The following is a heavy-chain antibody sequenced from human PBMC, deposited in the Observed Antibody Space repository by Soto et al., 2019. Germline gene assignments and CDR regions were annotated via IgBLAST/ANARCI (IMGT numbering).Heavy chain of an antibody. J-gene: IGHJ3*02. V-gene: IGHV5-51*01. CDR3: ARHDQQRSDAFDI. CDR2: IYPGDPDI. D-gene: IGHD6-25*01. CDR1: GYSFTLYW. Sequence: PGESLKISCKGSGYSFTLYWLGWVRQMPGKGLEWMGIIYPGDPDIRYSPSFQGQVTISADTSISTVYLQWGSLKASDTAMYYCARHDQQRSDAFDIWGQGTMVTVSS.